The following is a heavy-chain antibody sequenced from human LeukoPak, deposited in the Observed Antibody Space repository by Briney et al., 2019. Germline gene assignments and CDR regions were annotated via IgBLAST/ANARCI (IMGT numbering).Heavy chain of an antibody. D-gene: IGHD2-15*01. CDR2: ISGSGAST. CDR1: GFTFSSYA. Sequence: GGSLRLSCAASGFTFSSYAMSWVRQAPGKGLEWVSTISGSGASTYYADSVKGRFTISRDNSKNTLYLQMNSLRAEDTAVYYCAKRCSGGSCWGFDNWGQGTLATVSS. CDR3: AKRCSGGSCWGFDN. J-gene: IGHJ4*02. V-gene: IGHV3-23*01.